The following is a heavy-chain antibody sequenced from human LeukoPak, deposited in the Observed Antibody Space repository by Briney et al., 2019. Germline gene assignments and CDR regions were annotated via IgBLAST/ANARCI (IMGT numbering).Heavy chain of an antibody. V-gene: IGHV3-23*01. J-gene: IGHJ5*02. D-gene: IGHD2-2*01. CDR1: GFTFSSYA. Sequence: GGSLRLSFAASGFTFSSYAMSWDRQAPGKGLEWVSAISGSGGSTYYADSVKGRFTISRDNSKNTLYLQMNSLTAEDTAVYYCARHGQVPAADIPATNWFDPWGQGTLVTVSS. CDR2: ISGSGGST. CDR3: ARHGQVPAADIPATNWFDP.